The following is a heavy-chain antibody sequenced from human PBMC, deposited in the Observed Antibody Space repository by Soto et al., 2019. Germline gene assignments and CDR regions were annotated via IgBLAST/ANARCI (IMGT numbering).Heavy chain of an antibody. J-gene: IGHJ6*02. CDR3: ASPVGATRYYYYYGMDV. CDR1: GYSFTGYW. CDR2: IDPSDSYT. V-gene: IGHV5-10-1*01. Sequence: GESLKISCKGSGYSFTGYWISWVRQMPGKGLEWMGRIDPSDSYTNYSPSFQGHVTISADKSISTAYLQWSSLKASDTAMYYCASPVGATRYYYYYGMDVWGQGTTVTVSS. D-gene: IGHD1-26*01.